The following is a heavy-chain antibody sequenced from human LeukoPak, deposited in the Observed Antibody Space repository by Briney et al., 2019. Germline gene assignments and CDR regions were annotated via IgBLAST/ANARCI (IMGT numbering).Heavy chain of an antibody. Sequence: ASVKVSCKASGYTFTSYYMHWVRQAPGQGLEWMGIINPSGGSTSYAQKFQGRATMTRDMSTSTVYMELSSLRSEDTAVYYCARCSPGDSSNFYAVLQYWGQGTQVTVST. CDR3: ARCSPGDSSNFYAVLQY. J-gene: IGHJ4*02. CDR1: GYTFTSYY. CDR2: INPSGGST. D-gene: IGHD3-22*01. V-gene: IGHV1-46*01.